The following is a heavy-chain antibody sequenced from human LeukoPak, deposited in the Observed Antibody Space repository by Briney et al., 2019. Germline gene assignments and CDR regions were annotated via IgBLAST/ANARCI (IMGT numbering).Heavy chain of an antibody. J-gene: IGHJ5*02. Sequence: GGSLRLSCAASGFTFSSYSMNWVRQAPGKGLEWVSSITRSNYIYYADSVKGRFTISRDNAKNSLYLQMNSLRVEDTAVYYCVSSRGVITSWFDTWGQGTLVTVSS. CDR3: VSSRGVITSWFDT. CDR1: GFTFSSYS. CDR2: ITRSNYI. V-gene: IGHV3-21*06. D-gene: IGHD3-10*01.